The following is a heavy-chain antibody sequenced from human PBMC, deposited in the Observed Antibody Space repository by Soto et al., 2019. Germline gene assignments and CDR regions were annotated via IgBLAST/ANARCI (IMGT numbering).Heavy chain of an antibody. J-gene: IGHJ4*02. CDR1: GFTFSSYW. Sequence: XGSLRLSCAASGFTFSSYWISWVRQAPGKGLEWVANIKQDGSEKYYVDSVKGRFTISRDNAKNSLYLQMNSLRGEDTAVYYCARDETYYYSSGPVGGQGTLVTVSS. D-gene: IGHD3-10*01. CDR3: ARDETYYYSSGPV. V-gene: IGHV3-7*01. CDR2: IKQDGSEK.